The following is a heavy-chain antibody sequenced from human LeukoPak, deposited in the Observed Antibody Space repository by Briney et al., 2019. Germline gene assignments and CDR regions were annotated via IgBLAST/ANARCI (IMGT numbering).Heavy chain of an antibody. CDR3: ARGPTDYYMDV. V-gene: IGHV1-69*05. J-gene: IGHJ6*03. CDR1: GATFSNYA. Sequence: SVKVSCKASGATFSNYAISWVRQAPGQGLEWMGGIIPIFGTANYAQKLQDRVTLSMEESTSTAYMELSSLRSEDTAVYYCARGPTDYYMDVWGTGTTVTVSS. CDR2: IIPIFGTA.